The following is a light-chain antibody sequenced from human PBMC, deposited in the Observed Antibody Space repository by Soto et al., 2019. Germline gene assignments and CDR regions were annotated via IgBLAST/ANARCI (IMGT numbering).Light chain of an antibody. Sequence: QSALTQPRSVSGSPGQSVTISCTGTRSDVGGYKYVSWYQPHPGKPPKVMIYDVSKRPSGVPDRFSGSKSGNTASLTISGLQAEDEADYYCCSYAGTYTWVFGGGTKLTVL. CDR3: CSYAGTYTWV. CDR1: RSDVGGYKY. J-gene: IGLJ3*02. CDR2: DVS. V-gene: IGLV2-11*01.